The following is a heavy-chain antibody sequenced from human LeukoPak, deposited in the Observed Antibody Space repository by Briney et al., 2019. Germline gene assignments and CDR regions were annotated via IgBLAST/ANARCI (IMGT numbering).Heavy chain of an antibody. CDR3: ARGEWLVHNWFDP. CDR2: IYYSGST. Sequence: SSETLSLTCTVSGDSISSYYWSWIRQPPGKGLEWIGYIYYSGSTNYNPSLKSRVAISVDTSKNQFSLKLSSVTAADTAVYYCARGEWLVHNWFDPWGQGTLVTVSS. CDR1: GDSISSYY. V-gene: IGHV4-59*01. D-gene: IGHD6-19*01. J-gene: IGHJ5*02.